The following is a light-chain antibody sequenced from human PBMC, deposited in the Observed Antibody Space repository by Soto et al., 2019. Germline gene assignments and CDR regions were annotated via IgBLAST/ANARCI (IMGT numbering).Light chain of an antibody. CDR1: SSDVGGYNY. Sequence: QSALTQPPSASGSPGQSVTISCTGTSSDVGGYNYVSWYQQHPGKAPKLMIYEVSKRPSGVPDRFSGSKSDNTASLTVSGLQAEDEADYYCSSYAGGNKGGFGTGTKLTVL. CDR3: SSYAGGNKGG. J-gene: IGLJ1*01. V-gene: IGLV2-8*01. CDR2: EVS.